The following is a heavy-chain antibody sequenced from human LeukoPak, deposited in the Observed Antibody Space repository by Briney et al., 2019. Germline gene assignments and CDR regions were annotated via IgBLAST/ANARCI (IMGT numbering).Heavy chain of an antibody. CDR3: AKDPSYRPTNWNYYYYMDV. CDR2: ISSSGSTI. CDR1: GFTFSDYY. V-gene: IGHV3-11*04. Sequence: PGGSLRLSCAASGFTFSDYYMSWIRQAPGKGLEWVSYISSSGSTIYYADSVKGRFTISRDNAKNSLYLQMNSLRAEDTAVYYCAKDPSYRPTNWNYYYYMDVWGKGTTVTVSS. D-gene: IGHD1-1*01. J-gene: IGHJ6*03.